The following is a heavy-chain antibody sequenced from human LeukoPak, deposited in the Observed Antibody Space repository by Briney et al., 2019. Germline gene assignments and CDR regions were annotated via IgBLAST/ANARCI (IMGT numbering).Heavy chain of an antibody. CDR3: ARASGWYGYYFDY. J-gene: IGHJ4*02. V-gene: IGHV4-4*07. Sequence: SEPLSLTCTVAGGSISSYYWSWIRQPAGERLEWIGRIYTSGSTNYNPSLKSRVTISVDTSKNPFSLNLSSVTAADTAVYYCARASGWYGYYFDYWGQGTLVTVSS. CDR1: GGSISSYY. D-gene: IGHD6-19*01. CDR2: IYTSGST.